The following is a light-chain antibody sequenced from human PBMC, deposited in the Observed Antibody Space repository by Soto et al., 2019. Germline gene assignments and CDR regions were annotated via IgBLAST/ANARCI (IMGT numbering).Light chain of an antibody. CDR3: AAWDDSLNGVV. CDR2: NNN. Sequence: QSVLTQPPSASGTPGQRVTISCSGSRSNIGSNTVNWYQQLPGTAPKLLIYNNNQRPSGVPDRYSGSKSGTSASLAISGLQSEDAADYYCAAWDDSLNGVVFGGGTKLTVL. V-gene: IGLV1-44*01. J-gene: IGLJ2*01. CDR1: RSNIGSNT.